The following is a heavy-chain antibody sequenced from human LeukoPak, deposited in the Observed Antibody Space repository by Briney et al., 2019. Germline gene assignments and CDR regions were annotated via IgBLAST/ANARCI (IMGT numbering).Heavy chain of an antibody. Sequence: SVKVSWKVSGGIFSSYAISWVRQAPGQGLEWMGGIIPIFGTANYAQKFQGRVTITADESTSTAYMELSSLRSEDTAVYYCASSHFNIVVVPAAKEGWFDPWGQGTLVTVSS. V-gene: IGHV1-69*01. CDR3: ASSHFNIVVVPAAKEGWFDP. D-gene: IGHD2-2*01. CDR2: IIPIFGTA. CDR1: GGIFSSYA. J-gene: IGHJ5*02.